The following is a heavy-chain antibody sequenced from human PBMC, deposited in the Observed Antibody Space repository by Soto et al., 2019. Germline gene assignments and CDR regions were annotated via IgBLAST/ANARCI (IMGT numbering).Heavy chain of an antibody. CDR1: GGTFSSYA. Sequence: QVQLVQSGAEVKKPGSSVKVSCKASGGTFSSYAISWVRQAPGQGLEWMGGIIPIFGTANYAQKFQGRVTITAYKSTSTAYMQLISLRSGDTAVYYCARGELLLTVTTPYYFDYWGQGTLVTVFS. V-gene: IGHV1-69*06. D-gene: IGHD4-17*01. J-gene: IGHJ4*02. CDR2: IIPIFGTA. CDR3: ARGELLLTVTTPYYFDY.